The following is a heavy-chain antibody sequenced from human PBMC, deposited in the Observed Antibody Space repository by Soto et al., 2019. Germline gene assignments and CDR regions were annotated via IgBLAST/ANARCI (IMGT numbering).Heavy chain of an antibody. CDR2: TYYSGST. V-gene: IGHV4-59*01. D-gene: IGHD6-13*01. CDR3: ARVRGTAGKRYFDY. Sequence: SETLSLTCTVSGGSMIAYYWNWMRQPPGKGLQWIGYTYYSGSTTYSPSLKSRVTISVDSSKNQFSLKLDSVTPADTAVYYCARVRGTAGKRYFDYWGPGTLVTVSS. CDR1: GGSMIAYY. J-gene: IGHJ4*02.